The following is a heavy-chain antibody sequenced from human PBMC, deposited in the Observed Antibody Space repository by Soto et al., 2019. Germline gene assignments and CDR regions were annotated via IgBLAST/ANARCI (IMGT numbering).Heavy chain of an antibody. D-gene: IGHD3-3*01. CDR3: ARDKGNDFRSGYHYGMDV. CDR2: ISSSSSYI. V-gene: IGHV3-21*01. CDR1: GFTFSSYS. J-gene: IGHJ6*02. Sequence: PGGSLRLSCAASGFTFSSYSMNWVRQAPGKGLEWVSSISSSSSYIYYADSVKGRFTISRDNAKNSLYLQMNSLRAEDTAVYYCARDKGNDFRSGYHYGMDVWGQGTTVTVSS.